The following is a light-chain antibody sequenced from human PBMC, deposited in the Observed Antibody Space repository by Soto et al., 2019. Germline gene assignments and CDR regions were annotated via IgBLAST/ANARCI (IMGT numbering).Light chain of an antibody. CDR2: EAS. CDR1: HSLIKW. Sequence: DIQITQSPTTLSASVGDRGTIACRASHSLIKWLAWYQQKPGKAPKLLIYEASTLQSGVPSRFSDSGFGTEFTLTISRLQPADLGTYYCQQYNTFLTLGGGTKVDIK. CDR3: QQYNTFLT. J-gene: IGKJ4*01. V-gene: IGKV1-5*03.